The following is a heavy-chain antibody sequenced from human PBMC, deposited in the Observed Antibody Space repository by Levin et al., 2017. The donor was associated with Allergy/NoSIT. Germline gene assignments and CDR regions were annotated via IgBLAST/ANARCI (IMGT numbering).Heavy chain of an antibody. Sequence: GESLKISCKGSGYSFSTYWIGWLRQMPGKGLEWMGTIYPGDSDTTYSPSFQGQVTISADKSTSTAYLQWSSLRASDTAMYYCARRAGGFDYWGQGTLVTVSS. J-gene: IGHJ4*02. CDR2: IYPGDSDT. D-gene: IGHD3-16*01. CDR3: ARRAGGFDY. CDR1: GYSFSTYW. V-gene: IGHV5-51*01.